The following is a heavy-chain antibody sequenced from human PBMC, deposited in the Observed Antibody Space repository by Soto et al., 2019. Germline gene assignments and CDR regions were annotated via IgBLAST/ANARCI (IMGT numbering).Heavy chain of an antibody. J-gene: IGHJ4*02. CDR3: ARGRRNWNGNDY. Sequence: QVQLQQWGAGLLKPSETLSLTCAVYGGSFSGYYWSWIRQPPGKGMEWIGEINHSGSTNYNPSLKSRVTISVDTSKNQFSLKLSSVTAADTAVYYCARGRRNWNGNDYWGQGTLVTVSS. CDR1: GGSFSGYY. CDR2: INHSGST. D-gene: IGHD1-1*01. V-gene: IGHV4-34*01.